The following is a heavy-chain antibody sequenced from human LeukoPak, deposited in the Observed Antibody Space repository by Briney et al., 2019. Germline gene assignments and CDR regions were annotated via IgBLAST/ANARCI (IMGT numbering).Heavy chain of an antibody. V-gene: IGHV3-48*01. CDR1: GLIFSSYG. CDR2: ISSSSSTI. D-gene: IGHD4-23*01. J-gene: IGHJ4*02. CDR3: ARDQKTTVVRSDY. Sequence: GGSLRLSCAASGLIFSSYGMNWVRQAPGKGLEWVSYISSSSSTIYYADSVKGRFTISRDNAKNSLYLQMNSLRAEDTAVYYCARDQKTTVVRSDYWGQGTLVTVSS.